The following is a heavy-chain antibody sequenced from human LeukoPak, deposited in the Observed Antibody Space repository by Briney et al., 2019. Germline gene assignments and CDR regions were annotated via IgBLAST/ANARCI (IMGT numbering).Heavy chain of an antibody. D-gene: IGHD3-10*01. CDR2: INSDGSIT. CDR3: ARDSSMLRGPLVIYYFDF. CDR1: GFTFGSYW. V-gene: IGHV3-74*01. J-gene: IGHJ4*02. Sequence: PGGSLRLSCAASGFTFGSYWMHWVRQAPGKGLVWVSRINSDGSITSYADSVKGRFTISRDNAKNTLYLQMNSLRVEDTAVYYCARDSSMLRGPLVIYYFDFWGQGTLVTVSS.